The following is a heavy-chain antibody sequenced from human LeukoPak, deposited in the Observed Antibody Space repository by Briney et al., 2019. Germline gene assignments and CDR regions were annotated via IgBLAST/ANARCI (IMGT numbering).Heavy chain of an antibody. V-gene: IGHV3-48*01. Sequence: PGGSLRLSCAASGFTFGTYSMNWVRQAPGKGLEWVAYISSSTSAMYYADSVKGRFTISRDNAKNSVYLQMNSLRAEDTAVYYCARDKELTKIDYWGQGTLVTVSS. CDR1: GFTFGTYS. J-gene: IGHJ4*02. CDR3: ARDKELTKIDY. CDR2: ISSSTSAM. D-gene: IGHD4/OR15-4a*01.